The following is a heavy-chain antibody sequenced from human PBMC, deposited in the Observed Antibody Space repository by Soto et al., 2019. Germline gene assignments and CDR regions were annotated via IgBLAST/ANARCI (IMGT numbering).Heavy chain of an antibody. V-gene: IGHV6-1*01. J-gene: IGHJ5*02. CDR1: GDSVSSNSAA. CDR2: TYYALEWYN. D-gene: IGHD3-22*01. CDR3: ARDRVYYYPFDP. Sequence: PSQSLSLTCAVSGDSVSSNSAAWNWIRQSPSRDLEWLGSTYYALEWYNVYAVSVKSRILIHPDTSKNQFSLQLNSVTLDDTAVYFCARDRVYYYPFDPWGQGTLVTVSS.